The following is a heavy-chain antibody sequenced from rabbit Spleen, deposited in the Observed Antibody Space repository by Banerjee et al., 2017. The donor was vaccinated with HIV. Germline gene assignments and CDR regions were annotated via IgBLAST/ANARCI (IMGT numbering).Heavy chain of an antibody. D-gene: IGHD1-1*01. Sequence: QEQLMESGGGLVQPGGSLKLSCKASGFDLSSYGVSWVRQAPGKGLEWIGYIDPLFGTTYYANWVDGRFTISSHNAQNTLYLQLNSLTAADTATYFCVRGASSSGYYSLWGQGTLVTVS. V-gene: IGHV1S47*01. CDR3: VRGASSSGYYSL. J-gene: IGHJ3*01. CDR2: IDPLFGTT. CDR1: GFDLSSYG.